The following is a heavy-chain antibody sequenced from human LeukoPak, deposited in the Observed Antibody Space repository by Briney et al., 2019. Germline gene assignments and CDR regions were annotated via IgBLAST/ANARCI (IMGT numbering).Heavy chain of an antibody. Sequence: PSETLSLTCTVSGGSISSSSYYWGWIRQPPGKGLEWIGSIYYSGSTYYNPSLKGRVTISVDTSKNQLSLRLSSVTAGDTAVYYCARGVAVAGTPALYYGMDVWGQGTTVTVSS. CDR1: GGSISSSSYY. J-gene: IGHJ6*02. CDR3: ARGVAVAGTPALYYGMDV. D-gene: IGHD6-19*01. V-gene: IGHV4-39*07. CDR2: IYYSGST.